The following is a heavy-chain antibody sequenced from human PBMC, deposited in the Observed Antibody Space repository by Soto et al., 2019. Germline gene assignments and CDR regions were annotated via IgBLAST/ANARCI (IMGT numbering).Heavy chain of an antibody. J-gene: IGHJ5*02. Sequence: GASVKVSCKASGYTFTSYGISWVRQAPGQGLEWMGWISAYNGNTNYAQKLQGRVTMTTDTSTSTAYMELRSLRSDDTAVYYCAREGYYDSSGYAWFDPWGQGTLVTVSS. D-gene: IGHD3-22*01. CDR3: AREGYYDSSGYAWFDP. CDR2: ISAYNGNT. CDR1: GYTFTSYG. V-gene: IGHV1-18*01.